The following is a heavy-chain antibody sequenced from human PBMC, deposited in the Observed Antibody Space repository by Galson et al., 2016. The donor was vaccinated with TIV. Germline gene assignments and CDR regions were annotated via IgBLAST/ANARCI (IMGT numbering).Heavy chain of an antibody. J-gene: IGHJ3*02. CDR1: GGSIKSGGYF. CDR3: ARRSSGFDAFDI. D-gene: IGHD3-22*01. CDR2: IHSSGST. Sequence: TLSPTCTVSGGSIKSGGYFWSWIRQHPGKALEWIGYIHSSGSTFYNPSLRSRVTISLDTSRDNFSLRLNSVTAADTAVYYCARRSSGFDAFDIWGPGTLVTVSP. V-gene: IGHV4-31*03.